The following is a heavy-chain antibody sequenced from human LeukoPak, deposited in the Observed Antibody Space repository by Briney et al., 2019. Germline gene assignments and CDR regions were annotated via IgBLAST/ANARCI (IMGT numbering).Heavy chain of an antibody. J-gene: IGHJ4*02. Sequence: KPSETLSLTCAVSGGSISSGGYSWSWIRQPPGKGLEWIGYIYHSGSTYYNPSLKSRVTISVDRSKNQFSLKLSSVTAADTAVYYCARGSRRGSGYQFFDYWGQGTLVTVSS. CDR2: IYHSGST. D-gene: IGHD3-3*01. CDR1: GGSISSGGYS. CDR3: ARGSRRGSGYQFFDY. V-gene: IGHV4-30-2*01.